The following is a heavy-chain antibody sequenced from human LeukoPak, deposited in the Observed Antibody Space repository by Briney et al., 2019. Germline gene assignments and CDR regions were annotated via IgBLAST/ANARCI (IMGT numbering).Heavy chain of an antibody. V-gene: IGHV1-69*06. D-gene: IGHD6-13*01. J-gene: IGHJ4*02. CDR1: GGTFSSYA. CDR3: ASGLGSSSWYRSRYYFDY. Sequence: SVKVSCKASGGTFSSYAISWVRQAPGQGLVWMGGIIPIFGTANYAQKFQGRVAITADKSTSTAYMELSSLRSEDTAVYYCASGLGSSSWYRSRYYFDYWGQGTLVTVSS. CDR2: IIPIFGTA.